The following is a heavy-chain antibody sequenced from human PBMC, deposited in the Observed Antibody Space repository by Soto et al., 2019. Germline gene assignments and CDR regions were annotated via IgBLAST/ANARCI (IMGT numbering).Heavy chain of an antibody. CDR3: TSRGYCSTTTCQGDF. CDR1: GFTFSGSA. Sequence: PGGSLRLSCAASGFTFSGSAIHWVRQASGKGLEWVGRIRSKANNYATAYAASVKGRFTISRDDSKNTAYLQMNSLKTEDTAFYYCTSRGYCSTTTCQGDFWGQGALVTVSS. V-gene: IGHV3-73*01. D-gene: IGHD2-2*01. CDR2: IRSKANNYAT. J-gene: IGHJ4*02.